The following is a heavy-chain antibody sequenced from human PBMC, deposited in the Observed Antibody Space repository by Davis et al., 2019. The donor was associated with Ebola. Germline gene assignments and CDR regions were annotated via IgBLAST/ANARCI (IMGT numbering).Heavy chain of an antibody. CDR3: ARVGYSYANDY. J-gene: IGHJ4*02. CDR2: IYHSGST. Sequence: SETLSLTCAVSGGSISSSNWWSWVRQPPGKGLEWIGEIYHSGSTNYNPSLKSRVTISVDTSKNQFSLKLSSVTAADTAVYYCARVGYSYANDYWGQGTLVTVSS. V-gene: IGHV4-4*02. D-gene: IGHD5-18*01. CDR1: GGSISSSNW.